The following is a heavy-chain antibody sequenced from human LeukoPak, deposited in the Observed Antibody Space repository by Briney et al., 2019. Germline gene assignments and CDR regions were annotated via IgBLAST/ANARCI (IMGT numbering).Heavy chain of an antibody. CDR2: LYGAGST. D-gene: IGHD6-19*01. Sequence: GGSLRLSCAASGFNVSSNYMSWVRQAPGKGLEWVSVLYGAGSTYYADSVKGRFTISRHDSQNTLFLQMNSLRAEDTAVYYCARGGTPGFSTGRIDYWGQGTLVTVSS. CDR1: GFNVSSNY. CDR3: ARGGTPGFSTGRIDY. J-gene: IGHJ4*02. V-gene: IGHV3-53*04.